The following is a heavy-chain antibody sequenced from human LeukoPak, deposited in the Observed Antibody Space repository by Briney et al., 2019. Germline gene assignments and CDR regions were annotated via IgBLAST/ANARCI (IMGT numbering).Heavy chain of an antibody. V-gene: IGHV3-33*01. CDR3: AREQSGAADY. Sequence: PGGSLRLSCAASGXYFSGYGMHWVRRAPGKGLQWVAAIRYDGSSEYYLDSVKGRFTISRDDSKNTLYLQMNSLRAEDTAIYYCAREQSGAADYWGQGTLVTVSS. CDR2: IRYDGSSE. J-gene: IGHJ4*02. D-gene: IGHD6-19*01. CDR1: GXYFSGYG.